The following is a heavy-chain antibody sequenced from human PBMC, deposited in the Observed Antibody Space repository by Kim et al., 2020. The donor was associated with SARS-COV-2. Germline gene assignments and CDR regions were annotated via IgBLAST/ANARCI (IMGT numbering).Heavy chain of an antibody. Sequence: GESLRLSCAAYRWTFSSYAMSWVRQAPGKGLEWVSAISGSGGSTYYADSVKGRFTISRDNSKNTLYLQMNSLRAEDTAVYYCAKAGLDSYVYYFDYWGQGTLVTVSS. CDR2: ISGSGGST. D-gene: IGHD5-18*01. V-gene: IGHV3-23*01. CDR1: RWTFSSYA. J-gene: IGHJ4*02. CDR3: AKAGLDSYVYYFDY.